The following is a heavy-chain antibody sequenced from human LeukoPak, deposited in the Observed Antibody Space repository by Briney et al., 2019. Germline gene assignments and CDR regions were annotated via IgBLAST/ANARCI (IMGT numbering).Heavy chain of an antibody. CDR2: IYYSGST. V-gene: IGHV4-59*01. Sequence: SETLSLTCTVSGVSISSYYWSWIRQPPGKGLEWIGYIYYSGSTNYNPSLKSRVTISVDTSKNQFSLKLSSVTAADTAVYYCARGGAGGYPYGLDYWGQGTLVTVSS. CDR3: ARGGAGGYPYGLDY. J-gene: IGHJ4*02. CDR1: GVSISSYY. D-gene: IGHD4-17*01.